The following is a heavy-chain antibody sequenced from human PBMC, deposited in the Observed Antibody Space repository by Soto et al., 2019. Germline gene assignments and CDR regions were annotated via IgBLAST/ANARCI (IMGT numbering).Heavy chain of an antibody. Sequence: QVHLQESGPGLVKPSETLFLTCTVSGDSISTDYWSWIRQSPGKGLEWIGFIYYGGSTNYNPSLKSRVTIAVDTPKNQFSLKLSSVTAADTAVYYCAKNWNWGSLVHWGQGTLVTVSS. CDR1: GDSISTDY. CDR3: AKNWNWGSLVH. J-gene: IGHJ4*02. CDR2: IYYGGST. V-gene: IGHV4-59*08. D-gene: IGHD7-27*01.